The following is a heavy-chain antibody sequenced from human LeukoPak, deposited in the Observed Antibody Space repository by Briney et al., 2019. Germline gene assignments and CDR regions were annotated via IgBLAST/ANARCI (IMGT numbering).Heavy chain of an antibody. CDR3: ARGGGISHYYYYMDV. CDR1: GGSISSGSYY. CDR2: IYYSGST. D-gene: IGHD6-13*01. J-gene: IGHJ6*03. Sequence: SETLSLTCTVSGGSISSGSYYWSWIRQPAGKGLEWIGYIYYSGSTNYNPSLKSRVTISLDTSKNQFSLKLSSVTAADTAVYYCARGGGISHYYYYMDVWGKGTTVTISS. V-gene: IGHV4-61*10.